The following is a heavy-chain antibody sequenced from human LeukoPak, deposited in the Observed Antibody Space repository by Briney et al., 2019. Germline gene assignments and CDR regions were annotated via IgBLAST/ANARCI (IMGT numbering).Heavy chain of an antibody. Sequence: SETLSLTCTVSGGSISSSSYYWGWIRQPPGKGLEWIGSIYYSGSTYYNPSLNSRVTISIDRSKNKFSLNLRSVTAADTALYYCARSYGTEYFFDYWGQGALVTVSS. J-gene: IGHJ4*02. D-gene: IGHD3-10*01. CDR3: ARSYGTEYFFDY. CDR2: IYYSGST. V-gene: IGHV4-39*07. CDR1: GGSISSSSYY.